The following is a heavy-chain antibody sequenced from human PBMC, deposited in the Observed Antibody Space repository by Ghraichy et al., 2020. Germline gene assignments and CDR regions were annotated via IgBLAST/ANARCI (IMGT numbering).Heavy chain of an antibody. V-gene: IGHV5-51*01. D-gene: IGHD1-14*01. CDR3: ARGTGKLRDYFDY. Sequence: GESLNISCEASGYWFTNYWIAWVRQKPGKGLEWMGIIFPGDSDARYSPSFQGQVTFSVDKSISTAYILRNSLTSSDTAMYYCARGTGKLRDYFDYWGQGTQVTVSA. CDR2: IFPGDSDA. J-gene: IGHJ4*02. CDR1: GYWFTNYW.